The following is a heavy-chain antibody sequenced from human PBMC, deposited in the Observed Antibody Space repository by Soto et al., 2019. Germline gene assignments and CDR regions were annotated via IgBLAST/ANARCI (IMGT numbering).Heavy chain of an antibody. CDR2: INPNSGGT. CDR3: AREQATAKPEGFDF. V-gene: IGHV1-2*02. D-gene: IGHD1-1*01. J-gene: IGHJ4*02. Sequence: ASVKVSCKASGYTFSDYYIHWVRQAPGQGLEWMGWINPNSGGTKYAPKFQGGVTMARDTSITTAYMELSRLRSGDTAVYYCAREQATAKPEGFDFWGQGTMVTVSS. CDR1: GYTFSDYY.